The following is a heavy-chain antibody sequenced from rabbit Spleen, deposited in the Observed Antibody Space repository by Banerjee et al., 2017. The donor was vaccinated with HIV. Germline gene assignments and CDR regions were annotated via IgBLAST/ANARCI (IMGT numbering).Heavy chain of an antibody. CDR2: IDVGEGNT. CDR1: GFDFRRYY. D-gene: IGHD6-1*01. CDR3: ARAGYAGYGYANFRDYYGMDL. J-gene: IGHJ6*01. V-gene: IGHV1S7*01. Sequence: QLVESGGGLVQPGGSLKLSCKASGFDFRRYYLSWVRQAPGKGLEWIGIIDVGEGNTDYASWVNGRFTISSDNAQNTVDLQMSGLTAADTATYFCARAGYAGYGYANFRDYYGMDLWGQGTLVTV.